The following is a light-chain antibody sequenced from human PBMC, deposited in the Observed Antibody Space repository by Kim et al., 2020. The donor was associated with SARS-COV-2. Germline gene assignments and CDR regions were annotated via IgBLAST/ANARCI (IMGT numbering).Light chain of an antibody. CDR3: QQYDNLPPT. CDR2: DAS. J-gene: IGKJ1*01. Sequence: DIQMTQSPSSLSASVGDRVTITCQASQDISNYLNWYQQKPGKAPKLLIYDASNLETGVPSRFSGSGSGTDFTFTISSLQPEDIATYSCQQYDNLPPTFGQGTKVDIK. V-gene: IGKV1-33*01. CDR1: QDISNY.